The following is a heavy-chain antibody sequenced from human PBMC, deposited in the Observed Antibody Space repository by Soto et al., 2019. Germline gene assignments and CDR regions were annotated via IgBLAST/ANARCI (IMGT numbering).Heavy chain of an antibody. CDR2: XNSDGSST. CDR1: GFTFSSYW. V-gene: IGHV3-74*01. J-gene: IGHJ6*02. CDR3: XXXXXXXXXXXXXXXGXDV. Sequence: EVQLVESGGGLVQPGGSLRLSCAASGFTFSSYWMHWVRQAPXKXXXXXXRXNSDGSSTSYADSVKGRFTXXRDNAXXXXXXXXXXXXXXXXXXXXXXXXXXXXXXXXXXXXGXDVWGQGTTVTVSS.